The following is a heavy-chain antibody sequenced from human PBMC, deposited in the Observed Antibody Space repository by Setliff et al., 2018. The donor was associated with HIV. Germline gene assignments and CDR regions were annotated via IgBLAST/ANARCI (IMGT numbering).Heavy chain of an antibody. CDR2: MSYTGIN. D-gene: IGHD3-10*01. CDR3: ARAPYVSGSFGWFDP. CDR1: GGSISSSTYY. V-gene: IGHV4-31*01. Sequence: SETLSFTCTVSGGSISSSTYYWNWFRQSPGKGLEWIGYMSYTGINNYNPSLKSLVTISLDTSKNQFSLKLTSVTAADTAVYYCARAPYVSGSFGWFDPWGLGTLVTVSS. J-gene: IGHJ5*02.